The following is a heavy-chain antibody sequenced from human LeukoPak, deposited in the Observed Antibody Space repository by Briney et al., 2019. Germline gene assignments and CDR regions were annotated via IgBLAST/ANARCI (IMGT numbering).Heavy chain of an antibody. V-gene: IGHV3-30*02. CDR2: IRYDGSNK. J-gene: IGHJ3*02. Sequence: GGSLRLSCAASGFTFSSYGMHWVRQAPGKGLEWVAFIRYDGSNKYYADSVKGQFTISRDNSKNTLYLQMNSLRAEDTAVYYCANAMVRGALDAFDIWGQGTMVTVSS. CDR1: GFTFSSYG. CDR3: ANAMVRGALDAFDI. D-gene: IGHD3-10*01.